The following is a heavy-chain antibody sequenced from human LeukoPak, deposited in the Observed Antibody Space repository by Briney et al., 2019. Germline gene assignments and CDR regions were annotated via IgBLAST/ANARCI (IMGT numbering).Heavy chain of an antibody. V-gene: IGHV3-48*03. CDR1: GFTFSSYE. CDR2: ISSSGSTI. CDR3: ALTLVGAQPLDY. J-gene: IGHJ4*02. Sequence: PGGSLRLSCAASGFTFSSYEMNWVRQAPGKGLEWVSYISSSGSTIYYADSVKGRFTISRDNAKNSLYLQMNSLRAEDTAVYYCALTLVGAQPLDYWGQGTLVTVSS. D-gene: IGHD1-26*01.